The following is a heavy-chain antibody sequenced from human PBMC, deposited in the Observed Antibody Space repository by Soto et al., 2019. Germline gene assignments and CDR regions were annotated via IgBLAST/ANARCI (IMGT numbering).Heavy chain of an antibody. Sequence: GGSLRLSCAASGFTFSSYSMSWVRQAPGKGLEWVSGFRSSGDGGTTYYADSVKGRFTISRDNSKNTLFLQMNSLRAEDTAIYYCAKRVNSGPGSQYFDYWGQGTLVTVSS. CDR2: FRSSGDGGTT. CDR1: GFTFSSYS. D-gene: IGHD3-10*01. CDR3: AKRVNSGPGSQYFDY. V-gene: IGHV3-23*01. J-gene: IGHJ4*02.